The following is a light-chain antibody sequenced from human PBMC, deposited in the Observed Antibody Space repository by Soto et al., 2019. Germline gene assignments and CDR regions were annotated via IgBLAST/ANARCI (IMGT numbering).Light chain of an antibody. CDR3: QIYHSAPYT. J-gene: IGKJ2*01. CDR2: AKS. CDR1: QGVSDY. V-gene: IGKV1-27*01. Sequence: DIQMTQSPASLSSSVGDRVTISCRASQGVSDYFAWYQQKRGKVSKILIYAKSTLQSGGPSRFSGSGSGTDFTLTISSLQPEDVATYYCQIYHSAPYTLGQGTKLEI.